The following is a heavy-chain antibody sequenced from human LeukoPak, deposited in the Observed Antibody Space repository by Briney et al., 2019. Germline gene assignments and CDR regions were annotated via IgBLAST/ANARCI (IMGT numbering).Heavy chain of an antibody. D-gene: IGHD6-6*01. CDR2: INWNGGTT. J-gene: IGHJ4*02. V-gene: IGHV3-20*04. CDR3: ARDPSLTAARRWFDY. CDR1: GFTFDDYG. Sequence: PGGSLRLSCAASGFTFDDYGMSRVRQAPGKGLEWVSGINWNGGTTGYADSVKGRFTISRDNAKNSLYPQMNSLRAEDTALYYCARDPSLTAARRWFDYWGQGTLVTVSS.